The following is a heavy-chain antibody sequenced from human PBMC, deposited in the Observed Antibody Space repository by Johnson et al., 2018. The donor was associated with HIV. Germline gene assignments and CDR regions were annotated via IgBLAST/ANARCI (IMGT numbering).Heavy chain of an antibody. V-gene: IGHV3-9*01. CDR2: INWNSGSI. J-gene: IGHJ3*02. Sequence: VQLVESGGGVVQPGRSLRLSCAASGFTFNNYGMHWVRQAPGKGLEWVSGINWNSGSIAYADSVKGRFTISRDNAKNSLYLQMNSLRAEDTAVYYCARPDSSSARAHDAFDIWGQGTMVTVSS. D-gene: IGHD6-6*01. CDR1: GFTFNNYG. CDR3: ARPDSSSARAHDAFDI.